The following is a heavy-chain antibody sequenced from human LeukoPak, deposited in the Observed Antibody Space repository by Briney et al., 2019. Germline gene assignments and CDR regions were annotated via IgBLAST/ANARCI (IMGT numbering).Heavy chain of an antibody. V-gene: IGHV1-18*01. D-gene: IGHD6-19*01. CDR3: ARGVRPGYSSAWSPDINWFDP. J-gene: IGHJ3*01. CDR1: GYTFTSYG. Sequence: GASVKVSCKASGYTFTSYGISWVRQAPGQGLEWMGWISAYNGNTNYAQKLQGRVTMTTDTSTSTAYMELRSLRSDDTAVYYCARGVRPGYSSAWSPDINWFDPWGQGTMVTVSS. CDR2: ISAYNGNT.